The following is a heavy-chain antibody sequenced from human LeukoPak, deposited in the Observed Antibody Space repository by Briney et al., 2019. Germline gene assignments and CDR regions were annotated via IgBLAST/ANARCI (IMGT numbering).Heavy chain of an antibody. CDR2: IYSSGST. Sequence: SETLSLTCIVSGGSISSYYWSWIRQPPGKGLEWIGYIYSSGSTNSNPSLKSRVTISVDKSKNQFSLKLSSVTAADTAVYYCASCGYSSGWYYFDYWGQGTLVTVSS. CDR1: GGSISSYY. CDR3: ASCGYSSGWYYFDY. D-gene: IGHD6-19*01. J-gene: IGHJ4*02. V-gene: IGHV4-4*09.